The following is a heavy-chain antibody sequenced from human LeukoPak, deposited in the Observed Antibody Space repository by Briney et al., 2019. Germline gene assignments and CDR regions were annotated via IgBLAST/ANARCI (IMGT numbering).Heavy chain of an antibody. V-gene: IGHV3-21*01. Sequence: PGGSLRLSCAASGFTFSSYWMSWVRQAPGKGLEWVSSISSSSSYIYYADSVKGRFTISRDNAKNSLYLQMNSLRAEDTAVYYCARIRDYYYDSSGYGYMDVWGKGTTVTVSS. J-gene: IGHJ6*03. CDR3: ARIRDYYYDSSGYGYMDV. CDR2: ISSSSSYI. CDR1: GFTFSSYW. D-gene: IGHD3-22*01.